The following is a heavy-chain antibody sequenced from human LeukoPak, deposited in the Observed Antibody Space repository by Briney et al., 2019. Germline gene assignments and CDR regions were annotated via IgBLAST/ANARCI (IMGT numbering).Heavy chain of an antibody. D-gene: IGHD5-12*01. CDR1: GGSISSSSYY. CDR2: IYYSGST. Sequence: SETLSLTCTVSGGSISSSSYYWGWIRQPPGKGLEWIGSIYYSGSTYYNPSLKSRVTISVDTSKNQFSLKLRSVTAADTAVYYCAREARSPLPVDNSGDYWGQGTLVTVSS. J-gene: IGHJ4*02. V-gene: IGHV4-39*07. CDR3: AREARSPLPVDNSGDY.